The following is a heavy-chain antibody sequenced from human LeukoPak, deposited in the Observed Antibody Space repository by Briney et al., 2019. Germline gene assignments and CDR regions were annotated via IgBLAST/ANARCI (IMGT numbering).Heavy chain of an antibody. CDR1: GYTLTGYY. CDR3: ARDQTAATGIFDY. D-gene: IGHD6-13*01. V-gene: IGHV1-46*01. CDR2: INPSGGRTPSGGST. J-gene: IGHJ4*02. Sequence: GASGTVCRTSSGYTLTGYYIHWVRHAPGQGLEWMGIINPSGGRTPSGGSTGYARKTQGRVTLMRETSTSMDCMELSSLGSEDTAVYYCARDQTAATGIFDYWGQGTLVTVSS.